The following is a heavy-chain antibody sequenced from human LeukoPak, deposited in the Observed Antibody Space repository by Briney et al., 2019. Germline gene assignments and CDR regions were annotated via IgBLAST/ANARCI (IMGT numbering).Heavy chain of an antibody. J-gene: IGHJ4*02. CDR3: ARGVTRITIVGVVINDFDY. D-gene: IGHD3-3*01. Sequence: SETLSLTCTVAGGSISSGDYCWRWNRQPRGKGVEGIGNIYGSGNNYYNPKRKSRLTISVNTPRNQFSLKLRSVTAADTAVYYCARGVTRITIVGVVINDFDYWGQGTLVTVSS. CDR2: IYGSGNN. V-gene: IGHV4-30-4*08. CDR1: GGSISSGDYC.